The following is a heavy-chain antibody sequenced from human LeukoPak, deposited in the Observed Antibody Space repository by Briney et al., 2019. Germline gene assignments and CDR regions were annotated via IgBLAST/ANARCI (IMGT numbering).Heavy chain of an antibody. D-gene: IGHD3-3*01. Sequence: SETLSLTCTVSGGSISSFYWSWIRLPAGGGLEWIGRIYSTGSTNYNPSLKSRVTTSVDTSRNQFSLKLNSVTAADTAVYFCARVTMNWFDPWGQGTLVTVSP. V-gene: IGHV4-4*07. J-gene: IGHJ5*02. CDR3: ARVTMNWFDP. CDR1: GGSISSFY. CDR2: IYSTGST.